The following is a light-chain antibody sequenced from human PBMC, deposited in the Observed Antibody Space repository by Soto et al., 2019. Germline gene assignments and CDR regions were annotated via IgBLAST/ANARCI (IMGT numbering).Light chain of an antibody. CDR1: QRISSSY. CDR3: QQYGSSLIT. Sequence: EIVLTQSPGTLSLSPGERVTLSCRASQRISSSYLAWYQQKPGQAPRLLIYGASSRATGIPDRFSGSGSGTDFTLTISRLEPEDFAVYYCQQYGSSLITFGQGTRLEIK. CDR2: GAS. V-gene: IGKV3-20*01. J-gene: IGKJ5*01.